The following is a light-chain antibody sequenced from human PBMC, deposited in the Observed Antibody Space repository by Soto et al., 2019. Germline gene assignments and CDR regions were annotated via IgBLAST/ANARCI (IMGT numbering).Light chain of an antibody. J-gene: IGLJ2*01. CDR1: SSDVGGYNS. CDR2: EVT. CDR3: SSYAGSKNFVL. V-gene: IGLV2-8*01. Sequence: QSALTQPPSASGAPGQSVTISCTGTSSDVGGYNSVSWYQHHPGKAPNLMIYEVTKRPSGVPDRFSGSKSGNTASLTVSGLQAEDEADYYCSSYAGSKNFVLFGGGTKLTVL.